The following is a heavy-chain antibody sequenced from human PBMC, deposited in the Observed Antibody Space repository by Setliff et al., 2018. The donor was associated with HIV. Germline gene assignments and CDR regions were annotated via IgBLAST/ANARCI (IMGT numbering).Heavy chain of an antibody. J-gene: IGHJ4*02. Sequence: GASVKVSCKASGYTFTNYGISWVRQAPGQGLEWMGWISGYNGDTNYAQKAQGRVTMTIDTPTTTAYMELRRLRSDDTAVYYCAREALPTSDYHTFDSWGQGSLVTVSS. CDR2: ISGYNGDT. CDR3: AREALPTSDYHTFDS. V-gene: IGHV1-18*01. CDR1: GYTFTNYG. D-gene: IGHD3-16*01.